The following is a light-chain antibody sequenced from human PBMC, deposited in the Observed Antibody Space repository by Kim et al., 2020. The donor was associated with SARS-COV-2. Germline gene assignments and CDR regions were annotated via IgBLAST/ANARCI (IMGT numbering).Light chain of an antibody. Sequence: IVMTQSPVTLSVSPGERATLSCRASQNINNKLVWYQQKPGQAPRLLIYAASTRATGIPARFSGSGSGTEFTLTVSRLQPEDFAVYYCQQYAGWSPITFGQGTRLEIK. CDR1: QNINNK. J-gene: IGKJ5*01. CDR3: QQYAGWSPIT. CDR2: AAS. V-gene: IGKV3D-15*01.